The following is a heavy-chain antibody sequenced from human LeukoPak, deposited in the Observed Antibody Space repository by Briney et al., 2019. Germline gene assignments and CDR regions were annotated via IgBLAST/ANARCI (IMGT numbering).Heavy chain of an antibody. CDR1: GDSVSRNNVA. Sequence: QTLSLTCAISGDSVSRNNVAWNWIRQSPSRGLEWLGRTYYRSKWYNDYAVSVKSRITINPDTSKNQFSLQLSSVTPEDTAVYYCAREAVGYSYGYPPFYFDYWGQGTLVTVSS. J-gene: IGHJ4*02. V-gene: IGHV6-1*01. CDR2: TYYRSKWYN. D-gene: IGHD5-18*01. CDR3: AREAVGYSYGYPPFYFDY.